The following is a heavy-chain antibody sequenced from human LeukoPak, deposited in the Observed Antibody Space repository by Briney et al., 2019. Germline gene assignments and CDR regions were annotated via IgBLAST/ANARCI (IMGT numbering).Heavy chain of an antibody. Sequence: GGSLRLSCAASGFTFSSYSMNWVRQAPGKGLEWVALIWYDGSNKYYADSVKGRFTISRDNSKNTLYLQMNSLRAEDTAVYHCARTVDTAMAVTFDYWGQGSLVTVSS. CDR3: ARTVDTAMAVTFDY. D-gene: IGHD5-18*01. CDR2: IWYDGSNK. V-gene: IGHV3-33*08. J-gene: IGHJ4*02. CDR1: GFTFSSYS.